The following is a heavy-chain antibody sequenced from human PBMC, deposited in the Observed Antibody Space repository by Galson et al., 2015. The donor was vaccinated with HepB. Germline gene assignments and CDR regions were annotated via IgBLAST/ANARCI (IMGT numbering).Heavy chain of an antibody. Sequence: SVKVSCKASGYTFTSYGISWVRQAPGQGLEWMGWISAYNGNTNYTQKLQGRVTMTTDTSTSTAYMELRSLRSDDTAVYYCARRGWGRHHPANDYWGQGTLVTVSS. J-gene: IGHJ4*02. CDR1: GYTFTSYG. V-gene: IGHV1-18*04. CDR3: ARRGWGRHHPANDY. CDR2: ISAYNGNT. D-gene: IGHD2-8*02.